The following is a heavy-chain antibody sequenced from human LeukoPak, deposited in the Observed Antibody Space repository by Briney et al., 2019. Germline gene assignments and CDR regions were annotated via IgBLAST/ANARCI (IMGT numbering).Heavy chain of an antibody. Sequence: CSVSGGSISXYXXXXVXQPPGXXXXXXXXIYXSGRXNYTPSLKSRVTISVHTSKNHFSLKLSSVTAADTAVYYCARVHRGYIYGFATDYYYYMDFWGKGTTVTVSS. CDR1: GGSISXYX. D-gene: IGHD5-18*01. CDR3: ARVHRGYIYGFATDYYYYMDF. V-gene: IGHV4-59*01. CDR2: IYXSGRX. J-gene: IGHJ6*03.